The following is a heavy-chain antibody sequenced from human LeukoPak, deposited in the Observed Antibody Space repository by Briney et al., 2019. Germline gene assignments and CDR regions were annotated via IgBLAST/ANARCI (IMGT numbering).Heavy chain of an antibody. V-gene: IGHV4-34*01. CDR3: ARGGRSYFQSNFDY. CDR2: INHSGST. D-gene: IGHD1-26*01. Sequence: SETLSLTCAVYGGSFSGYYWSWIRQPPGKGLEWIREINHSGSTNYNPSLKSRVTISADTSKNQFSLKLSSVTAADTAVYYCARGGRSYFQSNFDYWGQGTLVTVSS. J-gene: IGHJ4*02. CDR1: GGSFSGYY.